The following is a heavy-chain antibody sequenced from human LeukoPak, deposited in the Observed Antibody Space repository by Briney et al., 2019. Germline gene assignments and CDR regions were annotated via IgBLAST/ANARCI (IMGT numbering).Heavy chain of an antibody. V-gene: IGHV4-59*12. CDR1: GGSINNYY. CDR2: IYYSGST. Sequence: SETLSLTCTVSGGSINNYYWSWIRQPPGKGLEWIGYIYYSGSTNYNPSLKSRVTISVDTSKNQFSLKLSSVTAADTAVYYCARVLPAAPNWFDPWGQGTLVTVSS. CDR3: ARVLPAAPNWFDP. J-gene: IGHJ5*02. D-gene: IGHD2-2*01.